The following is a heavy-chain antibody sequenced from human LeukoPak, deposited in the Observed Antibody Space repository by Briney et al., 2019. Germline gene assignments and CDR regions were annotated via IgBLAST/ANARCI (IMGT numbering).Heavy chain of an antibody. V-gene: IGHV3-11*01. CDR1: GFTFSDYY. J-gene: IGHJ4*02. CDR3: AKVIAYSFYYDSSGLPDY. CDR2: ISSSGSTI. D-gene: IGHD3-22*01. Sequence: GGSLRLSCAASGFTFSDYYMSWIRQAPGKGLEWVSYISSSGSTIYYADSVKGRFTISRDMSKNTMYLLMNSLRAEDTAVYYCAKVIAYSFYYDSSGLPDYWGQGTLVTVSS.